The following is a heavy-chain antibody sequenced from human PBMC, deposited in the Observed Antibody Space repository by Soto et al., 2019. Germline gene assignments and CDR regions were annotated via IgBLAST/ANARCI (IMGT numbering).Heavy chain of an antibody. CDR3: ARVRDSSGPLQAFDI. V-gene: IGHV1-2*04. CDR2: INPNSGGT. J-gene: IGHJ3*02. D-gene: IGHD3-22*01. Sequence: RQAPGQGLEWMGWINPNSGGTNYAQKFQGWVTMTRDTSISTAYMELSRLRSDDTAVYYCARVRDSSGPLQAFDIWGQGTMVTVSS.